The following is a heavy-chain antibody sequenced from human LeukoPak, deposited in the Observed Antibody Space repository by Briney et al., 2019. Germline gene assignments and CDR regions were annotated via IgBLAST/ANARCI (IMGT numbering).Heavy chain of an antibody. D-gene: IGHD6-19*01. CDR2: IHYSGST. CDR3: ARWYSSGWAFDY. V-gene: IGHV4-59*08. J-gene: IGHJ4*02. CDR1: GGTISSYY. Sequence: PSETLSLTCTVSGGTISSYYWNWIRQPPGKGRERIGYIHYSGSTKYNPSLKSRVTISVDTSKNQFSLKLSSVTAADTAVYYCARWYSSGWAFDYWGQGTLVTVSS.